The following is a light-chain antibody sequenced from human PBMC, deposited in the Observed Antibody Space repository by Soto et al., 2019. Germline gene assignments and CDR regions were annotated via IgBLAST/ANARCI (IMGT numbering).Light chain of an antibody. V-gene: IGKV3-20*01. Sequence: EIVLTQSPGTLSLSPGERATLSCRASQSVSSTYLAWYQQTPGQAPRLLIYGASSRATGIPDRFSGSASGTDFTLTISRLEPEDFALYYCQQYGSSPLTFGGGTRVEIK. CDR3: QQYGSSPLT. CDR2: GAS. CDR1: QSVSSTY. J-gene: IGKJ4*01.